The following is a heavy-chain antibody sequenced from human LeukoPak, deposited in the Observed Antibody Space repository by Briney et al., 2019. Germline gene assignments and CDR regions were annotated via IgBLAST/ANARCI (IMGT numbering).Heavy chain of an antibody. V-gene: IGHV3-7*04. CDR3: ARARVGYTRCDAFGI. CDR1: GFTFNTYW. D-gene: IGHD5-18*01. Sequence: GGSLRLSCAASGFTFNTYWMSWVRQAPGKGLNWVANIKEDGSEKDYVDSVKGRFTISRDNAKDSVYMQMNSLRAEDTAVYYCARARVGYTRCDAFGIWGQGTMVTVSS. J-gene: IGHJ3*02. CDR2: IKEDGSEK.